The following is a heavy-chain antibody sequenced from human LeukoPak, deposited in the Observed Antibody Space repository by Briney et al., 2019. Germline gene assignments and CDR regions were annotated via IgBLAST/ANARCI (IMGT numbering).Heavy chain of an antibody. J-gene: IGHJ4*02. V-gene: IGHV3-23*01. CDR3: AKFMGALDS. Sequence: GGSPRLSCAAPGFTFSNYDMSWVRQVPGKGLEWVSVISSSGINTYYADSVKGRFTISRDNSKNTLFLQMISLRAEDTAVYYCAKFMGALDSWGQGTLVTVSS. CDR1: GFTFSNYD. CDR2: ISSSGINT. D-gene: IGHD1-26*01.